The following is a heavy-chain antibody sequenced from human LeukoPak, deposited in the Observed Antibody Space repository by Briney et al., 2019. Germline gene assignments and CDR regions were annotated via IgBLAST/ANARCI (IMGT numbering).Heavy chain of an antibody. CDR3: AREKLTGHSSSWYINHFDY. Sequence: AGGSLRLSCAASGFTFSSYWMHWVRQSPGKGLVWVSRINSDGSSTSYADSVKGRFTISRDNAKNTLYLQMNSLRAEDTAVYYCAREKLTGHSSSWYINHFDYWGQGTLVTVSS. CDR1: GFTFSSYW. J-gene: IGHJ4*02. V-gene: IGHV3-74*01. D-gene: IGHD6-13*01. CDR2: INSDGSST.